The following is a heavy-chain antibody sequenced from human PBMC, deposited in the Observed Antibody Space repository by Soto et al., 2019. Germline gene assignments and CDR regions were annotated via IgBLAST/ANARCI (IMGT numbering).Heavy chain of an antibody. CDR2: ISYDGSNK. V-gene: IGHV3-30*18. J-gene: IGHJ4*02. Sequence: PGGSLRLSCAASGFTFSSYGMHWVRQAPGKGLEWVAVISYDGSNKYYADSVKGRFTISRDNSKNTLYLQMNSLRAEDTAVYYCAKDRRADYYDSSGAHFDYWGQGTLVTVSS. D-gene: IGHD3-22*01. CDR1: GFTFSSYG. CDR3: AKDRRADYYDSSGAHFDY.